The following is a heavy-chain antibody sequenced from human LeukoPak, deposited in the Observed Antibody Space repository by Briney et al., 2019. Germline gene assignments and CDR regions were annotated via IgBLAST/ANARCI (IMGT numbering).Heavy chain of an antibody. CDR3: ARDRGEWSHYYMDV. Sequence: PSETLSLTFTVSGGSISSYYWSWIRQPAGKGLEWIGRIYTSGGTNYNPSLKSRVTMSVDTSKNQFSLKLSSVTAADTAVYYCARDRGEWSHYYMDVWGKGTTVTVSS. D-gene: IGHD3-10*01. CDR1: GGSISSYY. CDR2: IYTSGGT. J-gene: IGHJ6*03. V-gene: IGHV4-4*07.